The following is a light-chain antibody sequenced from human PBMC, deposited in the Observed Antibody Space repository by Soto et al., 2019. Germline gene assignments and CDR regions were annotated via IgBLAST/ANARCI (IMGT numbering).Light chain of an antibody. Sequence: QSVLTQPRSVSGSPGQSVTISCTGTSSDVGGYNYVSWYQQHPGKAPKLMIYGVSGRPSGVPDRFSGSKSGNTASLTISGLQAEDEADYYCCSYAGYYSLVFGGGTKLTVL. V-gene: IGLV2-11*01. CDR2: GVS. J-gene: IGLJ2*01. CDR3: CSYAGYYSLV. CDR1: SSDVGGYNY.